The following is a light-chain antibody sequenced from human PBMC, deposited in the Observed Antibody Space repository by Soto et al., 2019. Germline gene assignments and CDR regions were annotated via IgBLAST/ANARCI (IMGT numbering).Light chain of an antibody. Sequence: DIPLTQSPSFLSASVGDRVTITCRASQGISSYLAWYQQKPGKAPKLLIYAASTLQSGVPSRFSGSGSGTEFTLTISSLQPEDFATYYCQQLNSYPSPFGGGTKVEIK. V-gene: IGKV1-9*01. CDR1: QGISSY. CDR2: AAS. J-gene: IGKJ4*01. CDR3: QQLNSYPSP.